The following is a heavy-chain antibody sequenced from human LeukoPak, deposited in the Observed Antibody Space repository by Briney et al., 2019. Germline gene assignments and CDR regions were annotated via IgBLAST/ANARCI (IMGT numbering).Heavy chain of an antibody. CDR2: ISTYNGHT. D-gene: IGHD1-20*01. CDR3: ARDGAGPLTFDY. V-gene: IGHV1-18*01. CDR1: GYTFISYG. Sequence: ASVKVSCKASGYTFISYGINWVRQAPGQGLEWMGWISTYNGHTNYAQNLQGRVTMTTDTPTSTAYMELRSLRFDDTAVYYCARDGAGPLTFDYWGQGTLVTVSS. J-gene: IGHJ4*02.